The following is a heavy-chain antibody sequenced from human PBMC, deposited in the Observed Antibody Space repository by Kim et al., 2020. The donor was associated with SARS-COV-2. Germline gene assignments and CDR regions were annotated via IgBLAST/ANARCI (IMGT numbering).Heavy chain of an antibody. V-gene: IGHV3-11*06. J-gene: IGHJ4*02. CDR3: ARVIIGGSYFFDY. CDR1: GFTFSDYY. CDR2: ISSSSSYT. D-gene: IGHD1-26*01. Sequence: GGSLRLSCAASGFTFSDYYMSWIRQAPGKGLEWVSYISSSSSYTNYADSVKGRFTISRDNAKNSLYLQMNSLRAEDTAVYYCARVIIGGSYFFDYWGQGTLVTVSS.